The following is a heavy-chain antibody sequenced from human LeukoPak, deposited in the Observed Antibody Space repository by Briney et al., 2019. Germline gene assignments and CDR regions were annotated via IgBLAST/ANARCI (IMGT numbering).Heavy chain of an antibody. CDR1: GFTFSSYG. D-gene: IGHD6-13*01. CDR3: ARAERMAAAADY. J-gene: IGHJ4*02. V-gene: IGHV3-23*01. Sequence: PGGSLRLSCAASGFTFSSYGMSWVRQAPGKGLEWVSAISGSGGSTYYADSVKGRFTISRDNSKNKVYLQINSLRLDDTAVYYCARAERMAAAADYWGQGTLVTVSS. CDR2: ISGSGGST.